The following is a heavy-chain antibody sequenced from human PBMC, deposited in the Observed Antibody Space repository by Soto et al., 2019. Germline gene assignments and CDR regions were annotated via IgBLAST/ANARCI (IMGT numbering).Heavy chain of an antibody. Sequence: SETLSLTCTVSGGSISSSSYYWGWIRQPPGKGLEWIGSIYYSGSTYYNPSLKSRVTISVDTSKNQFSLKLSSVTAADTAVYYCARHLMTTYLNWFDPWGQGTLVTVSS. J-gene: IGHJ5*02. CDR1: GGSISSSSYY. CDR3: ARHLMTTYLNWFDP. V-gene: IGHV4-39*01. D-gene: IGHD4-4*01. CDR2: IYYSGST.